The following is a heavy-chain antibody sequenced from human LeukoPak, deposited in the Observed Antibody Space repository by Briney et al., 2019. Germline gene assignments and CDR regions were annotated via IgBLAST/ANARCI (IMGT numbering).Heavy chain of an antibody. D-gene: IGHD3-10*01. CDR3: ARAVGSGSFQTYYYYMDV. CDR2: TNPNSGGT. Sequence: ASVKVSCKASGYTFTGYYMHWVRQAPGQGLEWMGWTNPNSGGTNYAQKFQGRVTMTRDTSISTAYMELSRLRSDDTAVYYCARAVGSGSFQTYYYYMDVWGKGTTVTISS. V-gene: IGHV1-2*02. J-gene: IGHJ6*03. CDR1: GYTFTGYY.